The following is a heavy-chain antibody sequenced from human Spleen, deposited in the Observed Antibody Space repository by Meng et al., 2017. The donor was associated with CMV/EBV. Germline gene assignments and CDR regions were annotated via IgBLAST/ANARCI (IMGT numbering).Heavy chain of an antibody. Sequence: SVKVSCKASGFTFSSSAVQWVRQARGQRLEWIGWIVVDSGNTNYAQKFQERVTITRDMSTSTAYMELSRLRSDDTAIYYCALRGYSGYADRDYWGQGTLVTVSS. CDR2: IVVDSGNT. J-gene: IGHJ4*02. D-gene: IGHD5-12*01. CDR1: GFTFSSSA. CDR3: ALRGYSGYADRDY. V-gene: IGHV1-58*01.